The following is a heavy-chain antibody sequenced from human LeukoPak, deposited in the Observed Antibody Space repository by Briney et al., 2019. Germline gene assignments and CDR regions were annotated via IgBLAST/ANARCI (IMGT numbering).Heavy chain of an antibody. CDR3: ARLLRWVYYFDY. CDR1: GGSISSGNW. CDR2: IHHSGST. V-gene: IGHV4-4*02. D-gene: IGHD4-23*01. J-gene: IGHJ4*02. Sequence: SETLSLTCAVSGGSISSGNWWSWVRQPPGKGLEWIGEIHHSGSTYYNPSLKSRVTISVDTSKNQFSLKLTSVTAADTAVYYCARLLRWVYYFDYWGQGTLVTVSS.